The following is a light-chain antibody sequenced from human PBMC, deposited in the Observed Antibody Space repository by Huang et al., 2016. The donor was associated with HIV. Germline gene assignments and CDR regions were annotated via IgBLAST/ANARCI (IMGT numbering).Light chain of an antibody. Sequence: AIQLTQSPSSLSSSVGDKVTITCRASQDITNYLGCYQQKPGKAPKILSSAASTLRSGVPSRFSGSGSGTDFTLTISSLQPEDFATYFCLQDFTYPRTFGQGTRVEI. J-gene: IGKJ1*01. V-gene: IGKV1-6*02. CDR1: QDITNY. CDR2: AAS. CDR3: LQDFTYPRT.